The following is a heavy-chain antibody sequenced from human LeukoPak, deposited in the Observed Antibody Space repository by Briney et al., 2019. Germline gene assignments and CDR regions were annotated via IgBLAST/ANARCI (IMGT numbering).Heavy chain of an antibody. Sequence: ASETLSLTCTVSGYSIISDYYWGWLRQPPGKELEWVGSIYHTGTTYYNPSLRSRVTVSIDMSNNQFSLKLNSMTAADTAVYYCARHRLRDWSGSYYYPLYFDYWGQGTLVTVSS. D-gene: IGHD1-26*01. J-gene: IGHJ4*02. V-gene: IGHV4-38-2*02. CDR3: ARHRLRDWSGSYYYPLYFDY. CDR1: GYSIISDYY. CDR2: IYHTGTT.